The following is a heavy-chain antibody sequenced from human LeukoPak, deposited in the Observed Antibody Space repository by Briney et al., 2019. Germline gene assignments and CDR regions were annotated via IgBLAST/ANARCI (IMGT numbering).Heavy chain of an antibody. V-gene: IGHV3-7*05. CDR3: ARGRMAVAGSYEY. CDR1: GITFGSYW. CDR2: IKPDGSEK. D-gene: IGHD6-19*01. Sequence: GGSLRLSCAASGITFGSYWMTWVRQAPGKGLECVANIKPDGSEKHYVDSVEGRFTISRYNAKNSLFLEMNSLRAEDTAVYYCARGRMAVAGSYEYWGQGTLVTVSS. J-gene: IGHJ4*02.